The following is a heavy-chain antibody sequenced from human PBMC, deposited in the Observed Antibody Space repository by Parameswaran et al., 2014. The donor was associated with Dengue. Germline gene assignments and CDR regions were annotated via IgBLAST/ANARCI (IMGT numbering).Heavy chain of an antibody. CDR2: INSDGSST. J-gene: IGHJ6*02. CDR3: ARASRIASSSRVSNYYYYGMDV. D-gene: IGHD6-6*01. Sequence: WIRQPPGKGLVWVSRINSDGSSTSYADSVKGRFTISRDNAKNTLYLQMNSLRAEDTAVYYCARASRIASSSRVSNYYYYGMDVWGQGTTVTVSS. V-gene: IGHV3-74*01.